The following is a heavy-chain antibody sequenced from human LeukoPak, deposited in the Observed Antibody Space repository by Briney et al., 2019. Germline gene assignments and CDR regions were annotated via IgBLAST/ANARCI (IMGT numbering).Heavy chain of an antibody. J-gene: IGHJ4*02. CDR2: TYYRSKWYN. CDR3: ARAGDYGGFYYFDY. V-gene: IGHV6-1*01. Sequence: SQTLSLTCAVSGDSFSSNSAAWNWLRQSPSRGLEWLESTYYRSKWYNDYAVSVKSLVTINTDTSKNQFSLQLNSVTPEDTAVYYCARAGDYGGFYYFDYWGQGTLVTVSS. CDR1: GDSFSSNSAA. D-gene: IGHD4-17*01.